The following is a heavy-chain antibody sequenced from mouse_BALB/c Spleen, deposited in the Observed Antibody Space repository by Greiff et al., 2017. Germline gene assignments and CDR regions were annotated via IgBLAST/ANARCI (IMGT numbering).Heavy chain of an antibody. CDR2: IDTSDSYT. J-gene: IGHJ4*01. CDR3: ERAHYYGYDYAMDY. D-gene: IGHD1-2*01. CDR1: GYTFTDYW. Sequence: QVQLQQPGAELVMPGASVKMSCKASGYTFTDYWMHWVKQRPGQGLEWIGAIDTSDSYTSYNQKFKGKATLTVDESSSTAYMQLSSLTSEDSAVYDCERAHYYGYDYAMDYWGQGTSVTVSS. V-gene: IGHV1-69*01.